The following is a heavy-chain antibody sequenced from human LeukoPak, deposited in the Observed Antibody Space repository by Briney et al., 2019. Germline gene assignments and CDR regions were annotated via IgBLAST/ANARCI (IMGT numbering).Heavy chain of an antibody. V-gene: IGHV1-2*02. Sequence: ASVKVSCKASGYTFTGYYMHWVRQAPGQGLEWMGWINPNSGGTNYAQKFQGRVTMTRDTSISTAYMELSRLRSDDTAVYYCARGRDGYKNGAFDIWGQGTMVTVSS. D-gene: IGHD5-24*01. CDR1: GYTFTGYY. J-gene: IGHJ3*02. CDR3: ARGRDGYKNGAFDI. CDR2: INPNSGGT.